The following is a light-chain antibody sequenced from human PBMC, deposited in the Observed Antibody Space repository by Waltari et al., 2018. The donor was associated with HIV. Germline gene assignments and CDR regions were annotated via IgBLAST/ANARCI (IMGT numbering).Light chain of an antibody. Sequence: QSALTQPASVSGSPGQSITIHCTGTSSDVGAYDYVSWYQQHPGKAPKLMIYDVNNRPSGVSHRFSGSKSATTASLTISGLQAEDEADYYCSSYTTSSTYVFGTGTKVTVL. CDR2: DVN. CDR1: SSDVGAYDY. J-gene: IGLJ1*01. V-gene: IGLV2-14*03. CDR3: SSYTTSSTYV.